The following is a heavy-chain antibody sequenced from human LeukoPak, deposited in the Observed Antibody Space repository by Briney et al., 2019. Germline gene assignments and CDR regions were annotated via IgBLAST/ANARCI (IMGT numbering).Heavy chain of an antibody. CDR3: ARAPDNNWNYFMGTRSGMDV. D-gene: IGHD1-7*01. V-gene: IGHV3-11*01. CDR1: GFTFSDYY. CDR2: ISSSGSTI. Sequence: GGSLRLSCAASGFTFSDYYMSWIRQAPGNGLEWVSYISSSGSTIYYADSVKGRFTISRDNAKNSLYLQMNSLRAEDTAVYYCARAPDNNWNYFMGTRSGMDVWGQGTTVTVSS. J-gene: IGHJ6*02.